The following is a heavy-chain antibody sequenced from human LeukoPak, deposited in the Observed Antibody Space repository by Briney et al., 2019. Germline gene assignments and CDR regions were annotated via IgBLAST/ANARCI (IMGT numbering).Heavy chain of an antibody. CDR2: IYTSGTT. Sequence: SQTLSLTCTVSGGSISSGSYYWGWLRQPAGKGLEWIGRIYTSGTTYYNPSLKSRVTISVDTSKNQFSLKLSSVTAADTAVYYCARGNILTGLDYWGQGTLVTVSS. J-gene: IGHJ4*02. CDR1: GGSISSGSYY. CDR3: ARGNILTGLDY. V-gene: IGHV4-61*02. D-gene: IGHD3-9*01.